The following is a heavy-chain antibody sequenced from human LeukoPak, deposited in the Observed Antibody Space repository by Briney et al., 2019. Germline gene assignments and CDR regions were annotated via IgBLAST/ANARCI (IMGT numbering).Heavy chain of an antibody. CDR1: GFTFSSYS. CDR3: AREEAWFGESNFDY. CDR2: ISSSSSYI. Sequence: GGSLRLSCAASGFTFSSYSMNWVRPAPGQGLEWVSSISSSSSYIYYADSVKGRFTISRDNAKNSLYLQMNSLRAEDTAVYYCAREEAWFGESNFDYWGQGTLVTVSS. V-gene: IGHV3-21*01. D-gene: IGHD3-10*01. J-gene: IGHJ4*02.